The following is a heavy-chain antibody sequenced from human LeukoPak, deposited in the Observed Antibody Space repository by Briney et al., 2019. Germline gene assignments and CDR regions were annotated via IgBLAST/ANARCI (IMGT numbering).Heavy chain of an antibody. J-gene: IGHJ6*03. CDR2: ISGSGGTT. CDR1: GFTFSSYG. CDR3: AKGGGYEAQYYYYYLDV. V-gene: IGHV3-23*01. Sequence: GGSLRLSCAASGFTFSSYGMSWVRQAPGKGLEWVSAISGSGGTTYYADSVKGRFTISRDNSKNTLYLQMKSLRAEDTAVYYCAKGGGYEAQYYYYYLDVWGKGTTVTISS. D-gene: IGHD5-12*01.